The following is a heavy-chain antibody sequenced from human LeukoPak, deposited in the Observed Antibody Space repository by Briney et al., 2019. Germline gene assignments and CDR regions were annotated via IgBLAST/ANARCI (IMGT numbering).Heavy chain of an antibody. D-gene: IGHD3-22*01. J-gene: IGHJ4*02. V-gene: IGHV3-30*02. CDR1: GFTFSSYA. CDR3: AKPALDYYDSSGYSHDY. CDR2: IRYDGSNK. Sequence: GGSLRLSCAASGFTFSSYAMHWVRQAPGKGLEWVAFIRYDGSNKYYADSVKGRFTISRDNSKNTLYLQMNSLRAEDTAVYYCAKPALDYYDSSGYSHDYWGQGTLVTVSS.